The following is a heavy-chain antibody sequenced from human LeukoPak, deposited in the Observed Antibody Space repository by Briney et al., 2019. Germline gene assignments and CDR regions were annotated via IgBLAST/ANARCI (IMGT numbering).Heavy chain of an antibody. J-gene: IGHJ4*02. CDR3: ARGRGYSYGLVDY. CDR2: IWFDGSNK. D-gene: IGHD5-18*01. CDR1: GFTSSSYG. Sequence: GRSLRLSCAASGFTSSSYGMHWVRQAPGKGLEWVAVIWFDGSNKYYVDSVKGRFTISRDNSKNTVYLQMNSLRAEDTAVYYCARGRGYSYGLVDYWGQGTLVIVSS. V-gene: IGHV3-33*01.